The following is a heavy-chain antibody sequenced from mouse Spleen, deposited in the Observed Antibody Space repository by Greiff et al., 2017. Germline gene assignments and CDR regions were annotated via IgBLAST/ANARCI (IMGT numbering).Heavy chain of an antibody. D-gene: IGHD2-1*01. Sequence: VQLQQSGPELVKPGASVKISCKASGYTFTDYYMNWVKQSHGKSLEWIGDINPNNGGTSYNQKFKGKATLTVDKSSSTAYMELRSLTSEDSAVYYCARWGGNYPAWFAYWGQGTLVTVSA. CDR3: ARWGGNYPAWFAY. V-gene: IGHV1-26*01. CDR1: GYTFTDYY. CDR2: INPNNGGT. J-gene: IGHJ3*01.